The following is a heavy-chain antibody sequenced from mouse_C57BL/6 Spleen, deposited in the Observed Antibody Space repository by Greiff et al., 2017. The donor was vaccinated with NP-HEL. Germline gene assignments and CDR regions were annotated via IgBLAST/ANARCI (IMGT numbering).Heavy chain of an antibody. CDR2: ISYDGSN. CDR1: GYSITSGYY. CDR3: ASKRGYYAMDY. Sequence: DVKLQESGPGLVKPSQSLSLTCSVTGYSITSGYYWNWIRQFPGNKLEWMGYISYDGSNNYNPSLKNRISITRDTSKNQFFLKLNSVTTEDTATYYCASKRGYYAMDYWGQGTSVTVSS. J-gene: IGHJ4*01. V-gene: IGHV3-6*01.